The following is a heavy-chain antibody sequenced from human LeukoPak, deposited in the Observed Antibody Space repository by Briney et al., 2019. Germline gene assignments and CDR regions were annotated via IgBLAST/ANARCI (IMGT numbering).Heavy chain of an antibody. CDR3: ARAPRGVVMKDAFDI. V-gene: IGHV1-69*05. CDR1: GGTFSSYA. D-gene: IGHD3-3*01. J-gene: IGHJ3*02. Sequence: GASVKVSCKASGGTFSSYAISWVRQAPGQGLEWMGGIIPIFCTANYAQKFQGRVTITTDESTSTAYMELRSLRSEDTAVYYCARAPRGVVMKDAFDIWGQGTMVTVSS. CDR2: IIPIFCTA.